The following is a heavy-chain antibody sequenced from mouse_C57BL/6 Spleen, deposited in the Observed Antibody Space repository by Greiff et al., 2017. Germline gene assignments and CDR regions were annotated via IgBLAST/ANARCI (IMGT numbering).Heavy chain of an antibody. V-gene: IGHV1-42*01. J-gene: IGHJ4*01. Sequence: VQLKQSGPELVKPGASVKISCKASGYSFTGYYMNWVKQSPEKSLEWIGEINPSTGGTTYNQKFKAKATLTVDKSSSTAYMQLKSLTSEDSAVYYCARYSSGYAMDYWGQGTSVTVSS. CDR1: GYSFTGYY. CDR2: INPSTGGT. CDR3: ARYSSGYAMDY. D-gene: IGHD3-2*02.